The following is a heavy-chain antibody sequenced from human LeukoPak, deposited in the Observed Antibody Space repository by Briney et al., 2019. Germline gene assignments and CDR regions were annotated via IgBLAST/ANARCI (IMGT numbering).Heavy chain of an antibody. J-gene: IGHJ5*02. V-gene: IGHV4-38-2*02. CDR3: ARDVGSSWVNTWFDP. Sequence: SETLSLTCTVSGYSISSGYYWGWIRQPPGKGLEWIGSIYHSGSTYYNPSLKSRVTMSVDTSKNQFSLKLSSVTSADTAVYYCARDVGSSWVNTWFDPWGQGTLVTVSS. CDR1: GYSISSGYY. CDR2: IYHSGST. D-gene: IGHD6-13*01.